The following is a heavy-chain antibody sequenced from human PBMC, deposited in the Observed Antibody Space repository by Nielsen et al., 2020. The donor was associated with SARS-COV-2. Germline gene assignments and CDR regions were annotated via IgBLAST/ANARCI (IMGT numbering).Heavy chain of an antibody. CDR1: GGSISSSSYY. CDR2: IYYSGST. D-gene: IGHD3-10*01. CDR3: ARQAGRDYPPPNINWFDP. Sequence: SETLSLTCTVSGGSISSSSYYWGWIRQPPGKGLEWIGSIYYSGSTYYNPSLKSRVTISVDTSKNQFSLKLSSVTAADTAVYYCARQAGRDYPPPNINWFDPWGQGTLVTVSS. V-gene: IGHV4-39*01. J-gene: IGHJ5*02.